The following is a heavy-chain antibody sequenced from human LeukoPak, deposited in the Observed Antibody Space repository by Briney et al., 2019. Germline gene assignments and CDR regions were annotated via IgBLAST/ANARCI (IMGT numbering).Heavy chain of an antibody. V-gene: IGHV1-8*01. CDR3: GSSVVGTPHDAFDI. CDR1: GYTFTSYD. Sequence: GASVKVSCKASGYTFTSYDINWVRQATGQGLGWMGWMNPNSGNTGYAQKFQGRVTMTRNTSISTAYMELSSLRSEDTAVYYCGSSVVGTPHDAFDIWGQGTMVTVSS. D-gene: IGHD6-19*01. CDR2: MNPNSGNT. J-gene: IGHJ3*02.